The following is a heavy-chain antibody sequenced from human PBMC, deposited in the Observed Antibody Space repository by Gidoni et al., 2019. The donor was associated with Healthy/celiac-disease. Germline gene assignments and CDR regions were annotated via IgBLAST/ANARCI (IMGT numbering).Heavy chain of an antibody. CDR2: IVVGSGNT. CDR3: AADGCGYGMNGTLDY. J-gene: IGHJ4*02. CDR1: GFNFTRSA. V-gene: IGHV1-58*02. Sequence: QMQLVQAGPEVKKPGTSVKVSCKASGFNFTRSAMQWVRQARGQRLEWIGWIVVGSGNTNYAQKFQERVTITRDMSTSTAYMELSSLRSEDTAVYYCAADGCGYGMNGTLDYWGQGTLVTVSS. D-gene: IGHD5-18*01.